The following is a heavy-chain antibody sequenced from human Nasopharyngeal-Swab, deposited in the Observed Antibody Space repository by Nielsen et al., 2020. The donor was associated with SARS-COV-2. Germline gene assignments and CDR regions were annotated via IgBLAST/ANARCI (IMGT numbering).Heavy chain of an antibody. CDR3: AKDHNSSGWPYGMDV. Sequence: GESLKISCAASGFTFSSYAMNWVRQAPGKGLEWVSAISGSGAITYYADSVKGRFTISRDNSKNTLYLQMNSLRAEDTAVYYCAKDHNSSGWPYGMDVWGQGTTVTVSS. V-gene: IGHV3-23*01. J-gene: IGHJ6*02. CDR1: GFTFSSYA. CDR2: ISGSGAIT. D-gene: IGHD6-19*01.